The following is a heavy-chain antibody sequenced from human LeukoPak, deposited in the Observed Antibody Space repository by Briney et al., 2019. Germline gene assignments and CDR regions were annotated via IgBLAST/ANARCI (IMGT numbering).Heavy chain of an antibody. CDR1: GFTFSSYA. Sequence: GGSLRLSCAASGFTFSSYALTWVRQAPGKGLEWVSGISVNDVSPYYADSVKGRFTISRDNSKDTVYLQMNSLRAEDTALYYCERGRTYSGSTADAFDIWGQGTMVTVSS. CDR2: ISVNDVSP. V-gene: IGHV3-23*01. D-gene: IGHD1-26*01. CDR3: ERGRTYSGSTADAFDI. J-gene: IGHJ3*02.